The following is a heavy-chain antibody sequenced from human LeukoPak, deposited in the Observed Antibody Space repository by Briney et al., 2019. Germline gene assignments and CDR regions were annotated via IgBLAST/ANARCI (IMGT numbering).Heavy chain of an antibody. CDR1: GDSVSSKSAA. CDR2: TYYRSKWSS. D-gene: IGHD6-19*01. J-gene: IGHJ5*02. Sequence: SQTLSLTCAISGDSVSSKSAAWNWIRQSPSRGPEWLGRTYYRSKWSSGYAESVKSRLTVSPDTSKNQFSLQLRSVTPEDTAVYYCARDLDQRAVAGIWFDPWGQGTLVTVSS. CDR3: ARDLDQRAVAGIWFDP. V-gene: IGHV6-1*01.